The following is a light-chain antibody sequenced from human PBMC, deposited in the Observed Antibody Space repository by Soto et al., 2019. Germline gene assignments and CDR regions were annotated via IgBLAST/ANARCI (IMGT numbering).Light chain of an antibody. CDR1: QSVSSN. V-gene: IGKV3-15*01. J-gene: IGKJ1*01. Sequence: EIVMAQSPATLSVSPGERATLSCRASQSVSSNLDWYQQKPGQAPRLLISGASTRAAGIPARFSGSGSGTEFTLTISSLQSEDLAVYYCQHYNNWPRTFGQGTKVEIK. CDR3: QHYNNWPRT. CDR2: GAS.